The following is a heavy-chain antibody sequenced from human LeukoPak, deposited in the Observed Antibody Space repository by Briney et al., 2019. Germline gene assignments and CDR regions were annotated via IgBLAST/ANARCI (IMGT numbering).Heavy chain of an antibody. J-gene: IGHJ4*02. Sequence: GGSLRLSCAASGFTFSSYWMSWVRQAPGKGLEWVANIKQDGSEKYYVDSVKGRFTISRDNAKNTLYLQMNSLRAEDTAMYYCEERYCSSTSCSTNWGQGTLVTVSS. D-gene: IGHD2-2*02. CDR3: EERYCSSTSCSTN. CDR2: IKQDGSEK. CDR1: GFTFSSYW. V-gene: IGHV3-7*01.